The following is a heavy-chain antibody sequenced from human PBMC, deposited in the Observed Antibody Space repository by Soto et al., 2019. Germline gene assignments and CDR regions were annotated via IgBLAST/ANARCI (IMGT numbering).Heavy chain of an antibody. V-gene: IGHV1-18*04. J-gene: IGHJ5*02. Sequence: ASVKVSCKASGYTFTSYGISWVRQAPGQGLEWMGWISAYNGNTNYAQKLQGRVTMTTDTSTSTAYMELRSLRSDDTAVYYCVRTTIFGVVIISDNWFDPWGQGTLVTVSS. CDR3: VRTTIFGVVIISDNWFDP. D-gene: IGHD3-3*01. CDR2: ISAYNGNT. CDR1: GYTFTSYG.